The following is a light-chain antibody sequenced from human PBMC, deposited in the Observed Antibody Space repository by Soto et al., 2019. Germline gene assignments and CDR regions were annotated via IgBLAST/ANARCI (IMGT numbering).Light chain of an antibody. Sequence: QSVLTRPPSVSGAPGQRVTISCTGSSSNIGAGYDVHWYQQLPGTAPKLLIYGNSNRPSGVPDRFSGSKSGTLASLAITGLQAEDEADYYCQSYDSSLSGSVFGGGTQLTVL. CDR3: QSYDSSLSGSV. J-gene: IGLJ2*01. CDR2: GNS. CDR1: SSNIGAGYD. V-gene: IGLV1-40*01.